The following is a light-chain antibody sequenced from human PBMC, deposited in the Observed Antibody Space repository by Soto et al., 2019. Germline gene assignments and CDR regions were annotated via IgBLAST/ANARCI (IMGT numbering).Light chain of an antibody. CDR3: QQCRNWPLT. CDR1: QNVYNN. V-gene: IGKV3-15*01. Sequence: EIVMTQSPATLSVSPGEGATLSCKASQNVYNNLAWYQQRPGQPPRLLIYDASTSATGISARFSGSGYGTEFTLTISSLQSEDFAVDFCQQCRNWPLTFGGGTKVEIK. J-gene: IGKJ4*01. CDR2: DAS.